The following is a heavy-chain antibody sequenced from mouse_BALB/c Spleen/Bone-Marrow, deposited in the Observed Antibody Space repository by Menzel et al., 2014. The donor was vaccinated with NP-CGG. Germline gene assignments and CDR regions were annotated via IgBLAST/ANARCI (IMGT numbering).Heavy chain of an antibody. CDR2: INYSGST. D-gene: IGHD2-4*01. Sequence: EVKVVESGPDLVKPSQSLSLTCTVTGYSITSFYSWHWIRQFPGNKLKWMGYINYSGSTNYNPSLKSRISITRDTSKNQFFLQLNSVTTEDTATYYRARSDYYDWAYWGQGTLVTVSA. CDR3: ARSDYYDWAY. CDR1: GYSITSFYS. J-gene: IGHJ3*01. V-gene: IGHV3-1*02.